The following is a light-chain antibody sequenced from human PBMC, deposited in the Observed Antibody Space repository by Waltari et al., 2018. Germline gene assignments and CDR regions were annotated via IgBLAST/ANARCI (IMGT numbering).Light chain of an antibody. Sequence: QAVLTQPPSVSGAPGQRITISCTGTRSNLGANFDVHWYPQLPGSAPNLLIYGDRGGPSWVPDRFAAAGAGTSASLAITGLQAEDEAVYYCQSNDQSLTDFFRVFGGGTRVTVL. J-gene: IGLJ3*02. V-gene: IGLV1-40*01. CDR1: RSNLGANFD. CDR2: GDR. CDR3: QSNDQSLTDFFRV.